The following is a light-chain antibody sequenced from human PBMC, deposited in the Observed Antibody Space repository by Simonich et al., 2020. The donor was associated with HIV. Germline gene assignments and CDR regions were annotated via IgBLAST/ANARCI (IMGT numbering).Light chain of an antibody. V-gene: IGKV3-15*01. J-gene: IGKJ1*01. CDR1: QSVSSN. CDR2: VAS. CDR3: QQYDNWPPWT. Sequence: EIVMTQSPGTLSVSPRERATLFCSASQSVSSNLAWYQQKPGQAPRLLIYVASIRATGVPGRCSGSGSGTEFTLTISTMQSEDFAVYYCQQYDNWPPWTFGQGTKVEIK.